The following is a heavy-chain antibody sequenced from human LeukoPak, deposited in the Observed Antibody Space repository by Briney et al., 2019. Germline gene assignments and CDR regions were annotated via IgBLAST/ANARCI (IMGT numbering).Heavy chain of an antibody. CDR1: GGSISSTSYY. D-gene: IGHD1-1*01. CDR2: IYYSGST. Sequence: SETLSLTCTVSGGSISSTSYYWGWIRQPPGKGLEWIGSIYYSGSTYYNPSLKSRVTISIDTPKNQFSLKLSSVTAADTAVYYWALQRKGLFDYWGQGTLVTVSS. J-gene: IGHJ4*02. V-gene: IGHV4-39*07. CDR3: ALQRKGLFDY.